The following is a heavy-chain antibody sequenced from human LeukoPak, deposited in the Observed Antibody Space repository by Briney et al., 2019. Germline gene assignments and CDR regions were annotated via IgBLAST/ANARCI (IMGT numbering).Heavy chain of an antibody. CDR2: IYYSGST. CDR1: GGSISSYY. D-gene: IGHD3-16*01. CDR3: ARGGTNWFDP. J-gene: IGHJ5*02. Sequence: ETLXXXXTVSGGSISSYYXXWIRQPPGKGXEWIGYIYYSGSTNYNPSLKSRVTISVDTSKNQFSLKLSSVTAADTAVYYCARGGTNWFDPWGQGTLVTVSS. V-gene: IGHV4-59*08.